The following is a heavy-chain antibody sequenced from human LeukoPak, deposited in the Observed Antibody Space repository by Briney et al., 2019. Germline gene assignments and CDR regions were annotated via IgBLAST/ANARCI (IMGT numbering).Heavy chain of an antibody. J-gene: IGHJ1*01. CDR3: ARAQTHGYDILTVYYFQE. Sequence: ASVKVSCKASGYTFTGYYMHWVRQAPGQGLEWMGWFNPNSGGTNYAQKFQGRVTMTRDTSNSTAYMELSRLRSDDTAVYYCARAQTHGYDILTVYYFQEWGEGSLVTVSS. CDR2: FNPNSGGT. CDR1: GYTFTGYY. V-gene: IGHV1-2*02. D-gene: IGHD3-9*01.